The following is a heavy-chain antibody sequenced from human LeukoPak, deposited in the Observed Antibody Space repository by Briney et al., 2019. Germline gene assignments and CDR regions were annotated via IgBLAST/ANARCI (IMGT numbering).Heavy chain of an antibody. D-gene: IGHD3-22*01. CDR3: ARGGTSGYTYYFDY. J-gene: IGHJ4*02. Sequence: GSLRLSCAASGFTVSTSHMSWVRQAPGKGLEWVSVIYSGGSTYYAESVKGRFTISRDNSKSTMYLQMNSLRAEDTAVYYCARGGTSGYTYYFDYWGQGTLVTVSS. V-gene: IGHV3-66*01. CDR2: IYSGGST. CDR1: GFTVSTSH.